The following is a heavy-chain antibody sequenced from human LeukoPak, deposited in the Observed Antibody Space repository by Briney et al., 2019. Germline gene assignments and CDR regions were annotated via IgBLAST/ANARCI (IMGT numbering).Heavy chain of an antibody. J-gene: IGHJ6*02. D-gene: IGHD2/OR15-2a*01. Sequence: GGSLRLSCAASGFTFSSYGMHWVRQAPGKGLEWVAVIWYDGSNKYYADSVKGRFTISRDNSKNTLYLQMNSLRAEDTAVYYCARDTPPFNYGMDVWGQGTTVTVSS. CDR3: ARDTPPFNYGMDV. V-gene: IGHV3-33*01. CDR1: GFTFSSYG. CDR2: IWYDGSNK.